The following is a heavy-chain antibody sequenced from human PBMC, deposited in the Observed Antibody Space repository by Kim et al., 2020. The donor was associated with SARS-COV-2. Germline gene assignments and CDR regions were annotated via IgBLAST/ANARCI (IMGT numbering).Heavy chain of an antibody. V-gene: IGHV3-64D*06. Sequence: GGSLRLSCADSGFTFSDFAIHWVRRALGKGLECVSATTRSGDGSFYADSAEGRFTISRDNSKNTLYLQMNSLRLEDTSVYYCGRYGRNYGAVLWGQGTLVTVSS. D-gene: IGHD1-7*01. CDR2: TTRSGDGS. CDR3: GRYGRNYGAVL. CDR1: GFTFSDFA. J-gene: IGHJ4*02.